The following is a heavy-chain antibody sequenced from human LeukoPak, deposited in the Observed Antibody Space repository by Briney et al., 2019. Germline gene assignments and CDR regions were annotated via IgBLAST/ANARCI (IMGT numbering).Heavy chain of an antibody. CDR2: IYYSGST. V-gene: IGHV4-39*01. CDR3: AGHFYDFWSGYYRTDNWFDP. D-gene: IGHD3-3*01. CDR1: GGSISSSSYY. Sequence: SETLSLTCTVSGGSISSSSYYWGWIRQPPGKGLEWIGSIYYSGSTYYNPSLKSRVTISVDTSKNQFSLKLISVTAADTAVYYCAGHFYDFWSGYYRTDNWFDPWGQGTLVTVSS. J-gene: IGHJ5*02.